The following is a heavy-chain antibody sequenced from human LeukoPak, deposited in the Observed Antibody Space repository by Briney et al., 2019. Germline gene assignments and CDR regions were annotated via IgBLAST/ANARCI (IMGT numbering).Heavy chain of an antibody. V-gene: IGHV4-39*07. CDR1: GGSISSTNNY. Sequence: SETLSLTCTVSGGSISSTNNYWAWIRQPPGKGLEWIGSISYSGSTSNNLSLKRRVTISIDTFKNHFSLRLSSMTAADTATYFCARSPSGSYPDWGQGTLVTVSS. CDR3: ARSPSGSYPD. J-gene: IGHJ4*02. D-gene: IGHD1-26*01. CDR2: ISYSGST.